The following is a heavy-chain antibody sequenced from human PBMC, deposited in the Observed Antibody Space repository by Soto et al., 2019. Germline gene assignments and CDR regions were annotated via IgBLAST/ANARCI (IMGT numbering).Heavy chain of an antibody. CDR1: GGSFSGYY. D-gene: IGHD3-9*01. CDR3: ARRYFDWLPGLGKNWFDP. J-gene: IGHJ5*02. CDR2: INHSGST. V-gene: IGHV4-34*01. Sequence: QVQLQQWGAGLLKPSETLSLTCAVYGGSFSGYYWSWIRQPPGKGLEWIGEINHSGSTNYNPSLKSRVTISVDTSKNQFSLKLSSVTAADTAVYYCARRYFDWLPGLGKNWFDPWGQGTLVTVSS.